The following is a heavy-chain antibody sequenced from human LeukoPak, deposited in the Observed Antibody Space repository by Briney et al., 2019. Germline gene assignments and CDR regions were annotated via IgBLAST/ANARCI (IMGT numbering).Heavy chain of an antibody. CDR3: ARGGSYSYNWLDT. CDR2: TNPSGLST. J-gene: IGHJ5*02. CDR1: GNTLSDSY. V-gene: IGHV1-46*01. D-gene: IGHD1-26*01. Sequence: ASVKVSCKASGNTLSDSYMHWVRQAPGQGLEWMGITNPSGLSTSYAQKFQGRVTMTRDTSTSIVYMELSSLRSEDTAVYYCARGGSYSYNWLDTWGQGTLVTVSS.